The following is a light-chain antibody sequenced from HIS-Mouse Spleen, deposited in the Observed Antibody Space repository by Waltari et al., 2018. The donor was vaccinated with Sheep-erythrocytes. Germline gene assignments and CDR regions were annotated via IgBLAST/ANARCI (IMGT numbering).Light chain of an antibody. J-gene: IGLJ3*02. CDR1: SSDVGSYNL. CDR2: EGS. V-gene: IGLV2-23*01. CDR3: CSYAGSSTPWV. Sequence: QSALTQPASVSGSPGQSITISCTGTSSDVGSYNLVSWYQQHPGTAPKLMIYEGSKRPAGVLNRFSGSKSGNTASLTISGLQAEDEADYYCCSYAGSSTPWVFGGGTKLTVL.